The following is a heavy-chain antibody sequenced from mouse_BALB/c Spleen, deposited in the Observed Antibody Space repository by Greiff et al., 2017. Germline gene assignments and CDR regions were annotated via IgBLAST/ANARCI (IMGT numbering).Heavy chain of an antibody. Sequence: EVKLMESGPGLVKPSQSLSLTCTVTGYSITSDYAWNWIRQFPGNKLEWMGYISYSGSTSYNPSLKSRISITRDTSKNQFFLQLNSVTTEDTATYYCARQETGTGYYAMDYWGQGTSVTVSS. CDR1: GYSITSDYA. CDR3: ARQETGTGYYAMDY. D-gene: IGHD4-1*01. J-gene: IGHJ4*01. V-gene: IGHV3-2*02. CDR2: ISYSGST.